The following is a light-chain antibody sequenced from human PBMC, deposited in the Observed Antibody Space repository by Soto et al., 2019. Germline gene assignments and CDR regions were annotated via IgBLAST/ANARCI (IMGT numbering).Light chain of an antibody. Sequence: QSALTQPASVSGSPGQSITISCTGTSSDVDAYNYVSWYQQYPGKAPRLIIYEVTYRAAGIPSRFSGSKSANTASLTISGLQAEDGVDYYCNSFTNSGNPYGFASGTKVTVL. V-gene: IGLV2-14*01. CDR1: SSDVDAYNY. J-gene: IGLJ1*01. CDR3: NSFTNSGNPYG. CDR2: EVT.